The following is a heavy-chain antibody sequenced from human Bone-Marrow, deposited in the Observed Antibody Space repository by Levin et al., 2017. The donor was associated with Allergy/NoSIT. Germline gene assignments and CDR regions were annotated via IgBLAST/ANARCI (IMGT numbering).Heavy chain of an antibody. J-gene: IGHJ5*02. CDR1: SGSISTIGHY. V-gene: IGHV4-39*01. CDR2: VYYSGAT. D-gene: IGHD3-3*01. Sequence: SSETLSLTCTVSSGSISTIGHYWGWIRQPPGKGLEWIGSVYYSGATYYSPSLQSRVTVSVDTSKNQFSLKLSSVTAADTAIYYCARHGDWGLFGVLTGSLNWFDPWGQGILVTVSS. CDR3: ARHGDWGLFGVLTGSLNWFDP.